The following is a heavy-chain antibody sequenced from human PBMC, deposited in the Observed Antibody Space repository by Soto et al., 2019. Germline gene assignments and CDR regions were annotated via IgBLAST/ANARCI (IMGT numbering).Heavy chain of an antibody. CDR3: ARYFRGEDEIGLEDSSGSLDHFGY. D-gene: IGHD3-22*01. CDR2: IYYSGST. V-gene: IGHV4-61*01. J-gene: IGHJ4*02. CDR1: GYSISSSYY. Sequence: KPSETLSLTCAVSGYSISSSYYWSWIRQPPGKGLEWIGYIYYSGSTNYNPSLKSRVTISVDTSKNQFSLKLSSVTAADTAVYYCARYFRGEDEIGLEDSSGSLDHFGYWGQGTLVTVSS.